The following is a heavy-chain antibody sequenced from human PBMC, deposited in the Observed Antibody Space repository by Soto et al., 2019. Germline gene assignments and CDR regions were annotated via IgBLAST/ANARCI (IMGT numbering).Heavy chain of an antibody. V-gene: IGHV4-61*01. CDR2: IYYSGST. D-gene: IGHD4-17*01. J-gene: IGHJ3*02. CDR3: ARFPTGKYGDYNPYDAFDI. CDR1: GGSVSSGSYY. Sequence: QVQLQESGPGLVKPSETLSLTCTVSGGSVSSGSYYWIWIRQPPGKGLEWIGYIYYSGSTNYKPSHKSLFTILVDASKNLLLVKLSCVSDADAAVYFCARFPTGKYGDYNPYDAFDICGQGTMVTVSS.